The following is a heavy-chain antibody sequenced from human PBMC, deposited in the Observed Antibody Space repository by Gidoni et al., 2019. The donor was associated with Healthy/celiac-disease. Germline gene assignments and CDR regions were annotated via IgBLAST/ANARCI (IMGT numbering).Heavy chain of an antibody. J-gene: IGHJ6*02. D-gene: IGHD3-9*01. CDR1: GGTFSSYT. V-gene: IGHV1-69*08. CDR2: IIPILGIA. Sequence: QVQLVQSGAEVKKPGSSVKVSCKASGGTFSSYTISWVRKAPGQGLEWMGRIIPILGIANYAQKFQGRVTITADKSTSTAYMELSSLRSEDTAVYYCAREKEGYYDILTGPPRLWGRYGMDVWGQGTTVTVSS. CDR3: AREKEGYYDILTGPPRLWGRYGMDV.